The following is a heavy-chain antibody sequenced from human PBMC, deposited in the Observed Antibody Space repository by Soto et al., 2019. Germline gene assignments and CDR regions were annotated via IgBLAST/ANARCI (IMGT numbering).Heavy chain of an antibody. CDR3: ARAGYCSGGSCRGRFDP. D-gene: IGHD2-15*01. J-gene: IGHJ5*02. V-gene: IGHV1-2*02. Sequence: QVQLVQSGAEVKKPGASVKVSCKASGYTFTGYYMHWVRQAPGQGLEWMGWINPNSGGTNYAQKFQGRVTMTRDTSISTAYMELSRLRSDDTAVYYCARAGYCSGGSCRGRFDPWGQGTLVTVSS. CDR1: GYTFTGYY. CDR2: INPNSGGT.